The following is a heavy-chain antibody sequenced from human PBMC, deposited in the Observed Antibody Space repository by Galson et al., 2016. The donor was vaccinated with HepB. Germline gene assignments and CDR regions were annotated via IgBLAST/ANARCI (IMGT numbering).Heavy chain of an antibody. D-gene: IGHD3-16*01. V-gene: IGHV1-18*04. CDR3: AISDGGYFDY. Sequence: SVKVSCKASGYTFTSYGISWVRQAPGQGLEWMGWTSGYNGYTNYARNLQDRLTITTSTNTAYMELRSLRRDDTAFYYCAISDGGYFDYWGQGTLVTVSS. J-gene: IGHJ4*02. CDR1: GYTFTSYG. CDR2: TSGYNGYT.